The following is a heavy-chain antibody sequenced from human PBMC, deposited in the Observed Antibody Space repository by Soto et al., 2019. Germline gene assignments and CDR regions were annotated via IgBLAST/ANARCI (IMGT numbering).Heavy chain of an antibody. CDR1: AGTFSSYA. V-gene: IGHV1-69*13. D-gene: IGHD5-18*01. Sequence: SVKLACKASAGTFSSYAISWVRRAPGEELEWMGGIIPIFGTANYAQKFQGGGTITADDSTSTAYMELSSLRSEDTAVYYCARAHLHTAMVNTENYHVKDVTGKGTTVTVSS. J-gene: IGHJ6*04. CDR2: IIPIFGTA. CDR3: ARAHLHTAMVNTENYHVKDV.